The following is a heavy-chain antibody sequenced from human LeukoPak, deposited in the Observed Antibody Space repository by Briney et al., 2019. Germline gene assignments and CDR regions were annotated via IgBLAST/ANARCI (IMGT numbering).Heavy chain of an antibody. Sequence: GGSLRLSCVASGFTFSTFSMNWVRQAPGKGLEWVSSISSSSSYIYYADSVKGRFTISRDNARNSLYLQMNSLRAEDTAVYYCASAEGVVTADYWGQGTLVTVSS. V-gene: IGHV3-21*01. CDR2: ISSSSSYI. J-gene: IGHJ4*02. CDR1: GFTFSTFS. D-gene: IGHD2-21*02. CDR3: ASAEGVVTADY.